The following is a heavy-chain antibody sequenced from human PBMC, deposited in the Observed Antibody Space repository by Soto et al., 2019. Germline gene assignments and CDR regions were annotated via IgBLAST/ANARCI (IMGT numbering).Heavy chain of an antibody. Sequence: SETLSLTCNVSGGPIKTGVYYWNWIRQPPGKGLEWIGYVFYSGATNYSPSLKSRAAISMDTSKNQFSLSLTSVTAADTAVYYCARAGFSYGHLLFWGQGIRVTVSS. CDR1: GGPIKTGVYY. CDR2: VFYSGAT. CDR3: ARAGFSYGHLLF. D-gene: IGHD3-10*01. J-gene: IGHJ4*02. V-gene: IGHV4-30-4*01.